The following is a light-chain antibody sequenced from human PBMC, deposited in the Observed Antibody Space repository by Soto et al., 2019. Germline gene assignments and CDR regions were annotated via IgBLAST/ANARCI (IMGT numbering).Light chain of an antibody. CDR1: SSDVGGYHY. CDR2: DVS. J-gene: IGLJ2*01. CDR3: CSYTTSSTVL. Sequence: QSALTQPASVSGSPGQSITISCTGTSSDVGGYHYVSWYQQHPGKAPKLIIYDVSNRPSGVSNRFSGSKSGNTASLTISGLQAEDEAEYYCCSYTTSSTVLFGGGTKLTVL. V-gene: IGLV2-14*03.